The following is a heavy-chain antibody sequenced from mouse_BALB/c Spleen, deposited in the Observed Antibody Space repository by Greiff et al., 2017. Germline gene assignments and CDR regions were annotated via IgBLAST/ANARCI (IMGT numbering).Heavy chain of an antibody. J-gene: IGHJ2*01. V-gene: IGHV7-3*02. CDR3: ARDMVYYFDY. CDR1: GFTFTDYY. Sequence: EVQLVESGGGLVQPGGSLRLSCATSGFTFTDYYMSWVRQPPGKALEWLGFIRNKANGYTTEYSASVKGRFTISRDNSQSILYLQMNTLRAEDSATYYCARDMVYYFDYWGQGTTLTVSS. CDR2: IRNKANGYTT.